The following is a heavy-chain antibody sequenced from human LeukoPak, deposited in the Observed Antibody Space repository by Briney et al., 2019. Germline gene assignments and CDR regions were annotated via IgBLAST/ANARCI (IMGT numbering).Heavy chain of an antibody. Sequence: SETLSLTCTVSGGSISSYYWSWIRQPPGKGLEWIGYIYYSGSTNYNPSLKSRVTISVDTSKNQFSLKLSSVTAADTAVYYCARRGIPARYSSGWYGYWGQGTLVTVSS. D-gene: IGHD6-19*01. V-gene: IGHV4-59*12. CDR2: IYYSGST. CDR1: GGSISSYY. J-gene: IGHJ4*02. CDR3: ARRGIPARYSSGWYGY.